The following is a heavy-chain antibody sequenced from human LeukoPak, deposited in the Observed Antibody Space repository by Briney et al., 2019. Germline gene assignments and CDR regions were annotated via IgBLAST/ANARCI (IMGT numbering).Heavy chain of an antibody. J-gene: IGHJ4*02. D-gene: IGHD3-16*02. Sequence: GESLKIPCKGSGYSFTSYWIGWVRQMPGKGLEWMGIIYPGDSDTRYSPSFQGQVTISADKSISTAYLQWSSLKASDTAMYYCARSDDYVWGSYRYTPFDYWGQGTLVTVSS. CDR2: IYPGDSDT. V-gene: IGHV5-51*01. CDR3: ARSDDYVWGSYRYTPFDY. CDR1: GYSFTSYW.